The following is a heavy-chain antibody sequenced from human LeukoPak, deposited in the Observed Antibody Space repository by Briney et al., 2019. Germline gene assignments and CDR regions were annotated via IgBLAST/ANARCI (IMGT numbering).Heavy chain of an antibody. Sequence: ASVKVSCKASGGTFSSYAISWVRQAPGQGLEWMGRIIPILGIANYAQKFQGRVTITADKSTSTAYMELSSLRSEDTAVYYCAGVRDGYNFWFDPWGQGTLVTLSS. D-gene: IGHD5-24*01. V-gene: IGHV1-69*04. CDR2: IIPILGIA. CDR3: AGVRDGYNFWFDP. J-gene: IGHJ5*02. CDR1: GGTFSSYA.